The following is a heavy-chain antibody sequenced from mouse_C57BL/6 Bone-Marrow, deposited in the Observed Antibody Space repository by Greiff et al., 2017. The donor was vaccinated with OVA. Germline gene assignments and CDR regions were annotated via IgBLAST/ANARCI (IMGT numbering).Heavy chain of an antibody. CDR1: GFNIKDDY. CDR3: TTDSNYVDY. V-gene: IGHV14-4*01. Sequence: VQLKQSGAELVRPGASVKLSCTASGFNIKDDYMHWVKQRPEQGLEWIGWIDPENGDTEYASKFQGKATITADTSSNTAYLQLRSLTSEDSAVYYCTTDSNYVDYWGQGTTLTVSS. D-gene: IGHD2-5*01. J-gene: IGHJ2*01. CDR2: IDPENGDT.